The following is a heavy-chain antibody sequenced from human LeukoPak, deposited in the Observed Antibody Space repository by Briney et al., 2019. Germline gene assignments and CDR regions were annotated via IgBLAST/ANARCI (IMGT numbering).Heavy chain of an antibody. Sequence: PGGSLRLSCAASGFTVSSNYMSWVRQAPGKGLEWVSVIYSGGSTYYADSVKGRFTISRDNSKNTLYLQMNSLRAEDTAVYYCARGAVWYYDILTGYYFDYWGQGTLVTVSS. CDR1: GFTVSSNY. J-gene: IGHJ4*02. CDR3: ARGAVWYYDILTGYYFDY. D-gene: IGHD3-9*01. V-gene: IGHV3-66*01. CDR2: IYSGGST.